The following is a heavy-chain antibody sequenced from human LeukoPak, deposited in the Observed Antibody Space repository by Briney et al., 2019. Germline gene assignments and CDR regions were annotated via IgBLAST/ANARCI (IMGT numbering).Heavy chain of an antibody. CDR1: GGSLSSYY. J-gene: IGHJ4*02. V-gene: IGHV4-59*01. CDR3: ARGSYYGDYFDY. CDR2: IYYSGST. Sequence: SETLSLTCTVSGGSLSSYYWSWIRQPPGKGLEWIGYIYYSGSTNYNPSLKSRVTISVDTSKNQFSLKLSSVTAADTAVYYCARGSYYGDYFDYWGQGTLVTVSS. D-gene: IGHD1-26*01.